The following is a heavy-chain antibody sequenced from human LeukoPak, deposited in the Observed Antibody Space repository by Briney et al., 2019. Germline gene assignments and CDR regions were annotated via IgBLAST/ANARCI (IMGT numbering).Heavy chain of an antibody. CDR3: AKDQAGFVYYMDV. CDR2: ISPSGGIT. J-gene: IGHJ6*03. D-gene: IGHD1-14*01. CDR1: GFTFSSHG. Sequence: PGGSLRLSCAASGFTFSSHGMNWVRQAPGKGLEWVSGISPSGGITYYTDSVKGRFTISRDNSKNTLYLQMNSLRAEDTAVYYCAKDQAGFVYYMDVWGKGTTVTISS. V-gene: IGHV3-23*01.